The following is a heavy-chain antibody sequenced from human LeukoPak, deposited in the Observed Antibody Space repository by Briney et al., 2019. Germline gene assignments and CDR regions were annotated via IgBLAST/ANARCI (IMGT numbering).Heavy chain of an antibody. CDR3: ARDGGSSTTEPTGGYYYYGMDV. CDR1: GFTISRNY. CDR2: TYSDGST. Sequence: GGSLRLSCAASGFTISRNYMSWVRQAPGKGLELVSLTYSDGSTSYTESVKGRFTISRDNSKNTLSLQLNSLRAEDTAVYYCARDGGSSTTEPTGGYYYYGMDVWGQGTTVTVSS. J-gene: IGHJ6*02. D-gene: IGHD1-14*01. V-gene: IGHV3-53*01.